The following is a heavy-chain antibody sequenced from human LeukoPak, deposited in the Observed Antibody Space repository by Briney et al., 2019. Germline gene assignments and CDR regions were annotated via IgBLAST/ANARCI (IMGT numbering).Heavy chain of an antibody. D-gene: IGHD3-3*01. CDR1: GFTFSSYA. CDR3: AKERFPTH. V-gene: IGHV3-23*01. Sequence: GGSLRLSCAASGFTFSSYAMSWVRQAPGKGLEWVSAISGSGGSTYYADSVKGRFTISRHNYKNELHLQMNSLRAEDTAGYYCAKERFPTHWGQGALVTVSS. CDR2: ISGSGGST. J-gene: IGHJ4*02.